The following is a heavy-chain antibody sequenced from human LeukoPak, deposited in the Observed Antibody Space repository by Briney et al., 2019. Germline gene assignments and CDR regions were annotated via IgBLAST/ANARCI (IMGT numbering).Heavy chain of an antibody. J-gene: IGHJ4*02. D-gene: IGHD6-13*01. Sequence: GGSLRLSCAASGFTFSSYEMNSVGQAPGKGLEWVSYISSRGSTIYYADPVKGPLTISRDNAKNSLYLQMNSLRAEDTAVYYCARVSDTASAAGNVPDYWGQGTLVTVSS. CDR1: GFTFSSYE. CDR3: ARVSDTASAAGNVPDY. CDR2: ISSRGSTI. V-gene: IGHV3-48*03.